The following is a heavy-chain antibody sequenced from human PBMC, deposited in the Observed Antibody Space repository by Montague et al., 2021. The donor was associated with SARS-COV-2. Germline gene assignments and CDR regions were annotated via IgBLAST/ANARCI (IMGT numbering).Heavy chain of an antibody. CDR1: GFTVSSTY. CDR3: ARDAEGIAARRSDAFDI. V-gene: IGHV3-53*01. Sequence: SLRLSCAASGFTVSSTYMNWVRQAPGKGLEWVSVIYRGGSTNYAASVKGRFTISRDNSKNTLYLQVNSLRAEDTAVYYCARDAEGIAARRSDAFDIWGQGTMVTVSS. J-gene: IGHJ3*02. D-gene: IGHD6-6*01. CDR2: IYRGGST.